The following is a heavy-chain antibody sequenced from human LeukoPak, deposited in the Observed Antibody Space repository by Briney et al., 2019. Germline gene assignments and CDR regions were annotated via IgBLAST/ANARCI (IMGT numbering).Heavy chain of an antibody. Sequence: PGGSLRLSCAASGFTFSSYWMSWVRQAPGKGLEWVANIKQDGSEKYYVDSVKGRFTISRDNANNSLYLQMNSLRAEDTAVYYCARGHQVAARPVDYWGQGTLVTVSS. CDR2: IKQDGSEK. CDR3: ARGHQVAARPVDY. D-gene: IGHD6-6*01. J-gene: IGHJ4*02. CDR1: GFTFSSYW. V-gene: IGHV3-7*01.